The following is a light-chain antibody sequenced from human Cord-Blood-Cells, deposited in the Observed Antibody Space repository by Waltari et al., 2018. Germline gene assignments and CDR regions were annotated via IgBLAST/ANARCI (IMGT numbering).Light chain of an antibody. J-gene: IGKJ4*01. CDR2: AAS. V-gene: IGKV1-8*01. Sequence: AIRMTQSPSSLSASTGDRVTITCRASQGISSYLAWYQQKPGKAPKLLIYAASTLQRGVPSRFSGSGSGTYFTLTISCLQSEDFATYYCQQYYSYPPITFGGGTKVEIK. CDR1: QGISSY. CDR3: QQYYSYPPIT.